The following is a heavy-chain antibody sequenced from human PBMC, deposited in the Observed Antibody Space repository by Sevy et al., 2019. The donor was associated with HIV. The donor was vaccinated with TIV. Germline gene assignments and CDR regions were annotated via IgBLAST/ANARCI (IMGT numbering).Heavy chain of an antibody. CDR2: IYPGDSDT. V-gene: IGHV5-51*01. D-gene: IGHD5-12*01. Sequence: GESLKISCKGSGYSFTSYWIGWVRQMPGKGLEWMGIIYPGDSDTRYSLSFQGQVTISADKSISTANLQWSSLKASDTAMYYCARPAHTMATIKTYDAFDIWGQGTMVTVSS. CDR1: GYSFTSYW. J-gene: IGHJ3*02. CDR3: ARPAHTMATIKTYDAFDI.